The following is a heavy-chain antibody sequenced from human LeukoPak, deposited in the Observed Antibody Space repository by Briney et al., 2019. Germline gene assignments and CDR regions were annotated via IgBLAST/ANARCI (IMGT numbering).Heavy chain of an antibody. J-gene: IGHJ3*02. CDR2: IYYSGST. D-gene: IGHD3-10*01. Sequence: SQTLSLTCTVSGGSISSGGYYWSWIRQHPGKGLEWIGYIYYSGSTYYNPSLKSRVTISVDTSKNQFSLKLSSVTAADTAVYYCARDPPSRVRGNVRAFDIWGQGTMVTVSS. CDR3: ARDPPSRVRGNVRAFDI. CDR1: GGSISSGGYY. V-gene: IGHV4-31*03.